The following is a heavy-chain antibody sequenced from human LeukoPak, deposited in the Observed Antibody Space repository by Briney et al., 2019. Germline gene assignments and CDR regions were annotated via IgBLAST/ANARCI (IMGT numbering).Heavy chain of an antibody. CDR1: GGSISSYY. J-gene: IGHJ4*02. Sequence: SETLSLTCTVSGGSISSYYWSWIRQPPGKGLEWIGYIYYSGSTNYNPSLKSRVTISVDTSKNQFSLKLNSMTAADTAVYYCASHTYEYYYLWGQGTLVTVSS. D-gene: IGHD3-10*01. CDR2: IYYSGST. CDR3: ASHTYEYYYL. V-gene: IGHV4-59*08.